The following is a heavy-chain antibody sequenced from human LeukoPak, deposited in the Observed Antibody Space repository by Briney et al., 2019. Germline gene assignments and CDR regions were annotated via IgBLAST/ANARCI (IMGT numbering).Heavy chain of an antibody. Sequence: PGGSLRLSCAASGFTFSSYAMSWVRQAPGKGLEWVSAISGSGGSTYYADSVKGRFTISRDNAKNSLYLQMNSLRAEDTALYYCAKGRYYYDSSGYFNNWFDPWGQGTLVTVSS. J-gene: IGHJ5*02. CDR1: GFTFSSYA. D-gene: IGHD3-22*01. CDR3: AKGRYYYDSSGYFNNWFDP. V-gene: IGHV3-23*01. CDR2: ISGSGGST.